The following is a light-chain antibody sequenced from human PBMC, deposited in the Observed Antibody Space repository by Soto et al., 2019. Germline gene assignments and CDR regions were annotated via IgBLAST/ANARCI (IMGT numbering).Light chain of an antibody. CDR3: CSYAGSYTHV. CDR1: SSDVGRYNY. J-gene: IGLJ1*01. Sequence: QPVLTQPRSVSGSPGQSVTISCTGTSSDVGRYNYVSWYQQHPGKAPKLIIYDVTKRPSGVPDRFSGSKSGNTASLTISGLQAEDEADYYCCSYAGSYTHVFGTGTKLTVL. CDR2: DVT. V-gene: IGLV2-11*01.